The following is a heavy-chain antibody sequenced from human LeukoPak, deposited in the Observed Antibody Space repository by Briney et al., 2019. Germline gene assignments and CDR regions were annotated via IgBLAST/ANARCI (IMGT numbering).Heavy chain of an antibody. V-gene: IGHV4-4*07. J-gene: IGHJ4*02. Sequence: SETLSLTCTVSGGSISSYYWSWIRQPAGKGLEWIGRIYTSGSTNYNPSLKSRVTMSVDTSKNQFSLKLSSVTAADTAVYYCARDGLWFGELQSDYWGQGTLVTVSS. CDR3: ARDGLWFGELQSDY. D-gene: IGHD3-10*01. CDR2: IYTSGST. CDR1: GGSISSYY.